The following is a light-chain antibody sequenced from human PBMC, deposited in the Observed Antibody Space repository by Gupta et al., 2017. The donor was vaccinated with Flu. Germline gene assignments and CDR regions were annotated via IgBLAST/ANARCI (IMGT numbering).Light chain of an antibody. V-gene: IGKV4-1*01. CDR2: WAS. J-gene: IGKJ4*02. CDR3: EKDCVPPLT. Sequence: TVMYQSTDSLAVSLGERATINCKSSQSGLYSANNKNYPAWYQQKPGQLPKGIIYWASTRESGVRDPASGGGSVTDCLFTSSSLQAAAGAVHHREKDCVPPLTSGGATKVEIK. CDR1: QSGLYSANNKNY.